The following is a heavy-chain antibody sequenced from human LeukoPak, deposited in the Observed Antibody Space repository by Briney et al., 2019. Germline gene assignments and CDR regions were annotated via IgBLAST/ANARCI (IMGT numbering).Heavy chain of an antibody. CDR2: INRDETEK. J-gene: IGHJ4*02. CDR1: GFTFSTNW. Sequence: GGSLRLSCAASGFTFSTNWMGWVRQAPGKGLEWVATINRDETEKYYVDSVKGRFTISRDNTWDSLYLQMNSLRAEDSAVYYCARLDNMVPGVPDFRGPGTLVTVSS. CDR3: ARLDNMVPGVPDF. D-gene: IGHD3-10*01. V-gene: IGHV3-7*01.